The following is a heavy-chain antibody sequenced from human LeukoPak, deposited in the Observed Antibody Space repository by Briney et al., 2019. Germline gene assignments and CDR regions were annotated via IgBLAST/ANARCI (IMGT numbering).Heavy chain of an antibody. CDR3: AKNYGASNWFDP. Sequence: SQTLSLTCAISGDSFSNNSAAWNWIRQSPSRGLEWLGRTYYKSKWFNDFALSVKSRITINPDTSKNQFSLQLNSVTPEDTAVYYCAKNYGASNWFDPWGQGTLVTVSS. CDR1: GDSFSNNSAA. D-gene: IGHD4-17*01. V-gene: IGHV6-1*01. CDR2: TYYKSKWFN. J-gene: IGHJ5*02.